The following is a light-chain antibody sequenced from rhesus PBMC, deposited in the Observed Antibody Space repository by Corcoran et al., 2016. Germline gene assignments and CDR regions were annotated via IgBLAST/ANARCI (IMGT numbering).Light chain of an antibody. V-gene: IGKV2S2*01. CDR3: MQSTKDPT. CDR2: KVT. CDR1: QSLLHSNGNTY. Sequence: DIVMTQTPLSLPVTPGEPASISCRSSQSLLHSNGNTYLDWYLQKPGQSPRLLIYKVTNRESGVPDRVSGSGLGTDFTLKISRVEPEDVGVYYCMQSTKDPTFGGGTKVELK. J-gene: IGKJ4*01.